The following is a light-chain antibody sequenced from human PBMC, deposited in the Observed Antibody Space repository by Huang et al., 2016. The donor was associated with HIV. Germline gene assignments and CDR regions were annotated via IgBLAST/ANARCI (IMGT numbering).Light chain of an antibody. CDR1: HSVNNY. J-gene: IGKJ5*01. CDR2: DAS. Sequence: EIVLTQSPATLSLSPGERATLSCRAIHSVNNYLAWYQQKPGQAPRLLIYDASNRATGIPARCSGSGSGTDFTLTISSLEPEDFAVYYCQHRRNWPLTFGQGTRLEIK. CDR3: QHRRNWPLT. V-gene: IGKV3-11*01.